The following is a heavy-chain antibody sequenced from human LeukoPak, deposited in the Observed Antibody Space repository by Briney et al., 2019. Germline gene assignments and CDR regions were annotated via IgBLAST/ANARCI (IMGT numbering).Heavy chain of an antibody. V-gene: IGHV3-30-3*01. Sequence: PAGSLRLSCAASGFTFSRHALHWVRQAPGKGREWVATISYDGANKYYADSVKGRFTISRENSKTTLYLDMNSLRAEDTAVYYCSRDNGRFGELLHFDYWGQGTLVTVSS. CDR1: GFTFSRHA. D-gene: IGHD3-10*01. CDR3: SRDNGRFGELLHFDY. J-gene: IGHJ4*02. CDR2: ISYDGANK.